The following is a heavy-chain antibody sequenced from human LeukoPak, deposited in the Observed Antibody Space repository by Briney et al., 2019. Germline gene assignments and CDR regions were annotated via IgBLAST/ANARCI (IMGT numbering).Heavy chain of an antibody. J-gene: IGHJ4*02. CDR1: SGTFSGYY. D-gene: IGHD5-24*01. Sequence: SETLSLTCAVYSGTFSGYYWSWIRQPPGKGLEWIGEINHRGSTNYNPSLKSRVTISVDTSKNQVSLKLNSVTAADTAVYYCARSEMATNAVDYWGQGTLVTVSS. V-gene: IGHV4-34*01. CDR2: INHRGST. CDR3: ARSEMATNAVDY.